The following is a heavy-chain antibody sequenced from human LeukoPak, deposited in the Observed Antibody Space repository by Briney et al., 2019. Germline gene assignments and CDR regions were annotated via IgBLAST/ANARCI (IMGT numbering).Heavy chain of an antibody. CDR1: GFSFSDYY. CDR3: ARGGLYGGSSAFDF. Sequence: PGGSLRLSCAASGFSFSDYYMSWIRQAPGKGLEWVSYISPSSTHTPYADPVKGRFTISRDNAKNSLYLQMNSLKAEDTAVYYCARGGLYGGSSAFDFWGQGTLVTVSS. V-gene: IGHV3-11*05. CDR2: ISPSSTHT. J-gene: IGHJ4*02. D-gene: IGHD4-23*01.